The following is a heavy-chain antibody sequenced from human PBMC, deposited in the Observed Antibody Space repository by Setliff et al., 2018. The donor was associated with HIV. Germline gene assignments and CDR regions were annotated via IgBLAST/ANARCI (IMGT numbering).Heavy chain of an antibody. Sequence: GGSLRLSCATSGFTFSNFWMTWVRQAPGKGLEWVANIKEDGSETFYVDSVKGRFTMSRDNAKKLVYLEMNSLKVEDTAGYYCARDATRGGDFDYWGQGALVTVSS. CDR1: GFTFSNFW. J-gene: IGHJ4*02. V-gene: IGHV3-7*01. CDR2: IKEDGSET. D-gene: IGHD1-26*01. CDR3: ARDATRGGDFDY.